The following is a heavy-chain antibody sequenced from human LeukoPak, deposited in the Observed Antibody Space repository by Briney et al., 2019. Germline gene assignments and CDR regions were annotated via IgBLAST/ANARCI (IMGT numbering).Heavy chain of an antibody. J-gene: IGHJ3*02. V-gene: IGHV1-2*02. D-gene: IGHD3-9*01. CDR3: ATAVVEGLTDYFAFDI. CDR2: INPNSGGT. Sequence: ASVKVSCTASGYTFTGYYMHWVRQSPGQGLEWMGWINPNSGGTNYAQKFQGRVTMTRDTSISTAYMELSRLRSDDTTVYYCATAVVEGLTDYFAFDIWDQGQMVTVSS. CDR1: GYTFTGYY.